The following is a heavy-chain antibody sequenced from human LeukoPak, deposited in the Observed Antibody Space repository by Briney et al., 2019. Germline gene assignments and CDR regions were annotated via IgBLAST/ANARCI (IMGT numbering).Heavy chain of an antibody. D-gene: IGHD3-16*02. CDR1: VGTLSSYA. CDR2: IIPIFGTA. V-gene: IGHV1-69*01. CDR3: ASENYDYVWGSYRYPRN. J-gene: IGHJ4*02. Sequence: SMKVSCKASVGTLSSYAISWVRQAPGQGGEWMGGIIPIFGTANYAQKLQGRVALTPDESPSTAYMELSSVRSQDTPLYCTASENYDYVWGSYRYPRNWGQGTLVTVSS.